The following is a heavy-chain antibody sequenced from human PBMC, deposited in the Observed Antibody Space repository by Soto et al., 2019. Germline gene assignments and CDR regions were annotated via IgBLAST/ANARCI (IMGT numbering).Heavy chain of an antibody. CDR1: GFSLTSRPMG. D-gene: IGHD1-1*01. Sequence: QITLKESAPPRVKPTQTLTLTCTFSGFSLTSRPMGVGWIRQPPGKALEWLAFIYWDDDKRYCPSLRSRLTITKDTSGNQVVHTMTNMDPVDTATYYCAHRLSVYNWNGGYFDYWGQGALVTVSS. CDR2: IYWDDDK. CDR3: AHRLSVYNWNGGYFDY. J-gene: IGHJ4*02. V-gene: IGHV2-5*02.